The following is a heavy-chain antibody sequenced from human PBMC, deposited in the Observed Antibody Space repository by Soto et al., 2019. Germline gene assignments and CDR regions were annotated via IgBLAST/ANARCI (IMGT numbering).Heavy chain of an antibody. Sequence: ASVKVSCKASGYTFTSYGISWVRQAPGQGLEWMGWINPSGGSTSYAQKFQGRVTMTRDTSTSTVYMELSSLRSEDTAVYYCARLIVGATDYYYGMDVWGQGTTVTVSS. CDR2: INPSGGST. J-gene: IGHJ6*02. V-gene: IGHV1-46*01. CDR3: ARLIVGATDYYYGMDV. D-gene: IGHD1-26*01. CDR1: GYTFTSYG.